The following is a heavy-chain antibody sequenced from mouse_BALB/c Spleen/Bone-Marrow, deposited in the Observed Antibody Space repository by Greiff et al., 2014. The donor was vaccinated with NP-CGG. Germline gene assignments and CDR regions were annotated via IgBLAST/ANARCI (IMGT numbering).Heavy chain of an antibody. D-gene: IGHD2-14*01. CDR3: AQGYDWAMDY. V-gene: IGHV14-3*02. CDR2: IDPANGNT. Sequence: VQLQQSGAELVKPGASVKLSCTASGFNIKDTYMHWVKQRPEQGLEWIGRIDPANGNTKYDPKFQGKATITADTSSNTAYLQLHSLTSEASAVYYCAQGYDWAMDYWGQGTSVTVSS. CDR1: GFNIKDTY. J-gene: IGHJ4*01.